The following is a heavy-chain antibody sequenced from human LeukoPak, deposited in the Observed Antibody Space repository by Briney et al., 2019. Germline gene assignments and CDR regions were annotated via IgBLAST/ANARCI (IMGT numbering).Heavy chain of an antibody. CDR3: AREGGDSGYDYRFDY. Sequence: GGSLRLSCAASGFTFSSYGMHWVRQAPGKGLEWVAVIWYDGSNKYYADSVKGRFTISRDNSKNTLYLQMNSLRAEDTAVYYCAREGGDSGYDYRFDYWGQGTLVTVSS. CDR2: IWYDGSNK. V-gene: IGHV3-33*08. J-gene: IGHJ4*02. CDR1: GFTFSSYG. D-gene: IGHD5-12*01.